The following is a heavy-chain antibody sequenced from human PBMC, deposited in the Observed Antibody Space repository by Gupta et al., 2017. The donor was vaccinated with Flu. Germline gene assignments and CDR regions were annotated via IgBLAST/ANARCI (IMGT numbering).Heavy chain of an antibody. V-gene: IGHV3-23*01. D-gene: IGHD4-17*01. CDR3: AKDLQLRWIHPDFDY. Sequence: EVQLLESGGGLVQPGGSLRLSCAASGFTFSRDAMSWVRQAPGKGVEWVSAISGSGGSTYYADSVKGRFTISRDNSKNTLYLQMNSLRAEDTAVYYCAKDLQLRWIHPDFDYWGQGTLVTVSS. J-gene: IGHJ4*02. CDR2: ISGSGGST. CDR1: GFTFSRDA.